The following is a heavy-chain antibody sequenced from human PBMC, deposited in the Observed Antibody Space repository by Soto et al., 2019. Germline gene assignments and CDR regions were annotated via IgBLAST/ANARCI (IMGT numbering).Heavy chain of an antibody. V-gene: IGHV3-23*01. D-gene: IGHD2-15*01. CDR2: ISGSGGST. CDR1: GFTFSSYA. Sequence: EVQLLESGGGLVQPGGSLRLSCAASGFTFSSYAMSWVRQAPGKGLEWVSAISGSGGSTYYADSVKGRFTISRDNSKNTLYLQMNSLRAEDTAVYYCAKDGRYKRTVGPYDAFDIWGQGTMVTVSS. CDR3: AKDGRYKRTVGPYDAFDI. J-gene: IGHJ3*02.